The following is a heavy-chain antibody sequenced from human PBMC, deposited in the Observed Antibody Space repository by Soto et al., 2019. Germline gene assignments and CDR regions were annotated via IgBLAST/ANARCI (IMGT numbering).Heavy chain of an antibody. J-gene: IGHJ5*02. CDR3: ASALYCSGGSCSFDP. Sequence: SETLSLTCTVSGGSISGFYWSWIRQPPGKGLEWIGYIYYSGSTNYNPSLKSRVTISVDTSKSQFSLKLSSVTAADTAVYYCASALYCSGGSCSFDPWGQGTLVTVSS. CDR1: GGSISGFY. V-gene: IGHV4-59*01. CDR2: IYYSGST. D-gene: IGHD2-15*01.